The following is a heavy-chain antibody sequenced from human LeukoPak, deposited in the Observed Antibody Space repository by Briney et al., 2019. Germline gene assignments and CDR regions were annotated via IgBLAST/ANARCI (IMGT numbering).Heavy chain of an antibody. Sequence: VKVSCKASGGTFSSYAISWVRQAPGQGLEWMGGISPIFGTANYEQKFQGRVTITTDESTSTAYMELSSLRSEDTAVYYCARVSSGSYYGAFDYWGQGTLVTASS. V-gene: IGHV1-69*05. J-gene: IGHJ4*02. CDR1: GGTFSSYA. CDR3: ARVSSGSYYGAFDY. D-gene: IGHD3-10*02. CDR2: ISPIFGTA.